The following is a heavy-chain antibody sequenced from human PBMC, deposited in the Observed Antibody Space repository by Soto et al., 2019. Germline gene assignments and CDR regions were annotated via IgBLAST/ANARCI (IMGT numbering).Heavy chain of an antibody. D-gene: IGHD1-1*01. V-gene: IGHV4-31*03. CDR1: GGSISSGGYY. CDR3: VRDDLGLEIDY. Sequence: SETLSLTCTVSGGSISSGGYYWSWIRQHPGKGLEWIGYIYYSGSTYYNPSLKSRVTISVDTSKNQFSLKLTSVTAEDTAVYYCVRDDLGLEIDYGARETLFTFSS. J-gene: IGHJ4*02. CDR2: IYYSGST.